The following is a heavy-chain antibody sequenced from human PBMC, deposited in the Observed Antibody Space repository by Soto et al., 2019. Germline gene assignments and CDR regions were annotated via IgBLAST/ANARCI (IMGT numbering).Heavy chain of an antibody. CDR1: GFTFGDYP. D-gene: IGHD3-10*01. CDR3: TREFSGSGG. Sequence: EVQLVESGGGLVKPGPSLRLSCVVSGFTFGDYPMSWFRQAPGKGLEWVGFIKSKAYGGTAEYAPSVKGRFTISGDDSKSIVYLQMNSLKTEDTAVYYCTREFSGSGGWGQGTLVTVSS. J-gene: IGHJ4*02. CDR2: IKSKAYGGTA. V-gene: IGHV3-49*05.